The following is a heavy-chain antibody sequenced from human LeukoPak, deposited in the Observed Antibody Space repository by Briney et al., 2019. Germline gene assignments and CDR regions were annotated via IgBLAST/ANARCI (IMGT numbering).Heavy chain of an antibody. CDR1: GFTFSSYA. J-gene: IGHJ5*02. V-gene: IGHV3-23*01. CDR3: AKSGIAAVAGCWFDP. D-gene: IGHD6-19*01. CDR2: ISGSGGST. Sequence: GGSLRLSCAASGFTFSSYAMSWVRQAPGKGLEWVSAISGSGGSTYYADSVKGRFTISRDNSKNTLYLQMNSLRAEDTAVYYCAKSGIAAVAGCWFDPWGQGTLVTVSS.